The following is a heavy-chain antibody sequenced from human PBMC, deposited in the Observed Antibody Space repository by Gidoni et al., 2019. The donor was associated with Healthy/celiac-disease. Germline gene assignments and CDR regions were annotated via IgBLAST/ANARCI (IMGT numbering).Heavy chain of an antibody. J-gene: IGHJ4*02. CDR3: AKAEDSSGYYDVGFDY. CDR1: GFTFDDYA. D-gene: IGHD3-22*01. V-gene: IGHV3-9*01. CDR2: ISWNSGSI. Sequence: EVQLVESGGGLVQPGRSLRLYCAASGFTFDDYAMHWVRQAPGKGLEWVSGISWNSGSIGYADSVKGRFTISRDNAKNSLYLQMNSLRAEDTALYYCAKAEDSSGYYDVGFDYWGQGTLVTVSS.